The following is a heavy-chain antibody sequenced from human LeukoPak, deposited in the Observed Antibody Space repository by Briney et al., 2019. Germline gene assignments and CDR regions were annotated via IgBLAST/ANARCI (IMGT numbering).Heavy chain of an antibody. Sequence: SETLSLTCTVSGYSISSGYYWGWIRQPPGKGLEWIGSIYHSGSTYYNPSLKSRVTISVDTSKNQFSLKLSSVTAADTAVYYCARDPTYYDSSGYSYYFDYWGQGTLVTVSS. J-gene: IGHJ4*02. CDR3: ARDPTYYDSSGYSYYFDY. CDR1: GYSISSGYY. CDR2: IYHSGST. V-gene: IGHV4-38-2*02. D-gene: IGHD3-22*01.